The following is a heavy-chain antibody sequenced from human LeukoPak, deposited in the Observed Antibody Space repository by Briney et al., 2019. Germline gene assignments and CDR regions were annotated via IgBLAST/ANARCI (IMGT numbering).Heavy chain of an antibody. V-gene: IGHV4-4*02. CDR1: GGSISSSNW. CDR3: ASGGHRITGTTEYYFDY. Sequence: PSETLSLTCAVSGGSISSSNWWSWVRQPPGKGLEWIGEIYHSGSTYYNPSLKSRVTISVDRSKNQFSLKLSSVTAADTAVYYCASGGHRITGTTEYYFDYWGQGTLVTVSS. CDR2: IYHSGST. D-gene: IGHD1-7*01. J-gene: IGHJ4*02.